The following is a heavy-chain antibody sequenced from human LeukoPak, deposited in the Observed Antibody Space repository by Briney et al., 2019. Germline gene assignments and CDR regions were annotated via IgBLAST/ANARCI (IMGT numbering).Heavy chain of an antibody. J-gene: IGHJ4*02. Sequence: KPSETLSLTCTVSGGSISSYYWSWIRQPPGKGLEWIGYIYYSGSTNYNPSLKGRVTISVDTSKNQFSLKLSSVTAADTAVYYCARGDLYCSGGSCSDYWGQGALVTVSS. CDR1: GGSISSYY. V-gene: IGHV4-59*01. CDR2: IYYSGST. CDR3: ARGDLYCSGGSCSDY. D-gene: IGHD2-15*01.